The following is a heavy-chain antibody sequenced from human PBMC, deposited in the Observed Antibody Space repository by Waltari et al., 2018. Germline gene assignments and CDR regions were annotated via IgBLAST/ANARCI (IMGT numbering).Heavy chain of an antibody. CDR3: ARVLYDYIWGSYGDAFDI. V-gene: IGHV4-61*09. CDR1: GGSISSGSYY. J-gene: IGHJ3*02. CDR2: IYTSGST. Sequence: QVQLQESGPGLVKPSQTLSLTCTVSGGSISSGSYYWSWIRQPAGKGLEWIGYIYTSGSTNYNPALKSRVTISVDTSKNQFSLKLSSVTAADTAVYYCARVLYDYIWGSYGDAFDIWGQGTMVTVSS. D-gene: IGHD3-16*01.